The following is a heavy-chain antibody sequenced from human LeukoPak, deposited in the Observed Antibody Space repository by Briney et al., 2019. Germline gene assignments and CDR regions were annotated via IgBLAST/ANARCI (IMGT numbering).Heavy chain of an antibody. D-gene: IGHD4-23*01. CDR3: AKDKYYGGTGAFDY. J-gene: IGHJ4*02. CDR1: GFTFSSYA. V-gene: IGHV3-23*01. Sequence: GRSLRLSCAASGFTFSSYAMRWVRQAPGKGLEWVSAISGSGGSTYYADSVKGRFTISRDNSKNTLYLQMNSLRAEGTALYYCAKDKYYGGTGAFDYWGQGTLVTVSS. CDR2: ISGSGGST.